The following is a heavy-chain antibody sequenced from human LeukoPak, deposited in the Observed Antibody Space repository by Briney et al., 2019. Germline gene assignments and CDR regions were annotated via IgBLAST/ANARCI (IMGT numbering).Heavy chain of an antibody. Sequence: KPSETLSLTCTVSGVSINSNTYYWGWIRQPPGKGLEWIVSFYYTATTYYNPSLKRRVNISIDMSKNQFSLKLMSVTAADTAVYYCVRSAPTLGYCSSSSCSYWSFDLWGRGTLVTVSS. CDR3: VRSAPTLGYCSSSSCSYWSFDL. CDR2: FYYTATT. J-gene: IGHJ2*01. D-gene: IGHD2-2*01. CDR1: GVSINSNTYY. V-gene: IGHV4-39*07.